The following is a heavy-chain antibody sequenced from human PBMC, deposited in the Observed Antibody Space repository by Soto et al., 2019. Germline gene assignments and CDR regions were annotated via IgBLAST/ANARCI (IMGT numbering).Heavy chain of an antibody. CDR2: MNPNSGNT. Sequence: ASVKVSCKASGYTFTSYDINWVRQATGQGLEWMGWMNPNSGNTGYAQKFQGRVTMTRNTSISTAYMELSSLRSEDTAVYYCARARHSYNDGSGRYRYYMDVWGQGTTVTVSS. J-gene: IGHJ6*03. CDR3: ARARHSYNDGSGRYRYYMDV. CDR1: GYTFTSYD. V-gene: IGHV1-8*01. D-gene: IGHD3-10*01.